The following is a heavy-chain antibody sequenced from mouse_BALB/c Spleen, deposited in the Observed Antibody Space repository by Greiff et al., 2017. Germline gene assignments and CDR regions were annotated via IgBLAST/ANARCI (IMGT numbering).Heavy chain of an antibody. CDR3: ARLYDGTVY. CDR2: INPSTGYT. J-gene: IGHJ2*01. V-gene: IGHV1-7*01. CDR1: GYTFTSHW. Sequence: QVQLQQSGAELAKPGASVKMSCKASGYTFTSHWMHWVKQRPGQGLEWIGYINPSTGYTEYNQKFKDKATLTADKSSSTAYMQLSSLTSEDSAVYYCARLYDGTVYWGQGTTLTVSS. D-gene: IGHD2-3*01.